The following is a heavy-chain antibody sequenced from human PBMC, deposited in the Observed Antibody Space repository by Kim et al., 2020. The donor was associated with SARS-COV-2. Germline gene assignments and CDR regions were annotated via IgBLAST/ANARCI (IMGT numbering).Heavy chain of an antibody. D-gene: IGHD3-9*01. Sequence: SVKVSCKASGGTFSSYTISWVRQAPGQGLEWMGRIIPILGIANYAQKFQGRVTITADKSTSTAYMELSSLRSEDTAVYYCAEGEANYDILTGYYKNYYYYGMDVWGQGTTVTVSS. CDR3: AEGEANYDILTGYYKNYYYYGMDV. J-gene: IGHJ6*02. CDR2: IIPILGIA. CDR1: GGTFSSYT. V-gene: IGHV1-69*02.